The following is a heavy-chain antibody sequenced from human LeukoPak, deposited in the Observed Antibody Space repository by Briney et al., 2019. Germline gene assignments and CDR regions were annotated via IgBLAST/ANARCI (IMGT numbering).Heavy chain of an antibody. D-gene: IGHD3-22*01. V-gene: IGHV4-4*07. J-gene: IGHJ4*02. CDR2: IYSSGST. CDR3: AREQGYDSSGYDY. Sequence: SETLSLTCTVSGGSISSYYWTWIRQPAGKGLEWVGRIYSSGSTNHNPSLKSRVSMSVDTSRNQFSLKLSSVTAADTAVYYCAREQGYDSSGYDYWGQGSLVTVSS. CDR1: GGSISSYY.